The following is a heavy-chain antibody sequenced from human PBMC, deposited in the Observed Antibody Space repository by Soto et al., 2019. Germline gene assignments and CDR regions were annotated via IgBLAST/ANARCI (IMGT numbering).Heavy chain of an antibody. Sequence: QVQLVESGGGVVQPGRSLRLSCAASGFTFSSYGMHWVRQAPGQGLEGVAVISYDGSNKYYADSVKGRFTISRDNSKNTLYMQMNSLRAEDTAVYYCAKGAYCGGDCYHNWYFDLWGRGTLGTGS. CDR1: GFTFSSYG. V-gene: IGHV3-30*18. J-gene: IGHJ2*01. CDR3: AKGAYCGGDCYHNWYFDL. CDR2: ISYDGSNK. D-gene: IGHD2-21*02.